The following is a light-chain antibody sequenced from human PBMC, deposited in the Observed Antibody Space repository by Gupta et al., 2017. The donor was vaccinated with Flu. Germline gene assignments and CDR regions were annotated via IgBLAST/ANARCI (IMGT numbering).Light chain of an antibody. V-gene: IGLV5-45*02. CDR1: SGINVARYR. Sequence: HAVLTQPSSLSASPGASASLTCTFRSGINVARYRIYWYQQKPGSPPQYLLKPMSDSVKHQGSGVPSRFSGSKYAYANAVFIPRSGLQSEDDYYYYSKTWNSSSIVFGGGTKLTVL. CDR2: PMSDSVK. J-gene: IGLJ2*01. CDR3: KTWNSSSIV.